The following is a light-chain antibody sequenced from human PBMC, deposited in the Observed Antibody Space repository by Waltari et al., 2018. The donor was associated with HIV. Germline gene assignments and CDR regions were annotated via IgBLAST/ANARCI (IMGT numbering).Light chain of an antibody. CDR3: MEALEVT. CDR1: RSLLQRNGYNY. V-gene: IGKV2-28*01. CDR2: FAS. J-gene: IGKJ1*01. Sequence: DIVMTQSPLALAVTPGEPASISCRSSRSLLQRNGYNYLDWYLQKPGQSPQLLIYFASNRASGAPDRFSGSGSGRDFTLKISRVEAEDVGVYYCMEALEVTFGQGTKVEIK.